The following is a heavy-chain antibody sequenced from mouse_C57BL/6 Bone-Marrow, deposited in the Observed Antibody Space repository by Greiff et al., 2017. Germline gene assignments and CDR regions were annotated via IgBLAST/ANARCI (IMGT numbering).Heavy chain of an antibody. Sequence: QVQLQQPGAELVKPGASVKVSCTASGYTFTSYWMHWVKQRPGQGLEWIGRIHPSDSDTNDNQKFKGKATLTVDKSSSTAYMQLSSLTSEDSEVYNCAFTVVARGNYFDYGGQGTTLTVSS. CDR3: AFTVVARGNYFDY. V-gene: IGHV1-74*01. J-gene: IGHJ2*01. CDR1: GYTFTSYW. D-gene: IGHD1-1*01. CDR2: IHPSDSDT.